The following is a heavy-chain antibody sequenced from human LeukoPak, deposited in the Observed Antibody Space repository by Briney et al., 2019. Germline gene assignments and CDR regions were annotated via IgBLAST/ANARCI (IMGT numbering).Heavy chain of an antibody. CDR2: ISSSSSYI. D-gene: IGHD3-10*01. V-gene: IGHV3-21*01. CDR1: GFTFSSYS. Sequence: GGSLRLSCAASGFTFSSYSMDWVRQAPGKGLEWDSSISSSSSYIYYADSVKGRFTISRDNAKNSLYLQMNSLRAEDTAVYYCARYDYGSGSYSDYWGQGTLVTVSS. J-gene: IGHJ4*02. CDR3: ARYDYGSGSYSDY.